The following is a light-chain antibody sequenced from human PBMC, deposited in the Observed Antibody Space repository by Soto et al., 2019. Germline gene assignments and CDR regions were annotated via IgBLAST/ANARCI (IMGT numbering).Light chain of an antibody. V-gene: IGKV1-5*03. CDR1: QNIDRW. CDR3: QQYNSYPWT. J-gene: IGKJ1*01. Sequence: DIQMTQSPSTLSASVGDRVTITCRASQNIDRWLAWYQQKPGKAPNLLIYGASSLESGVPSRFSGSGSGTDFTLTISSLRPDDFATYYCQQYNSYPWTFGQGTKVEIK. CDR2: GAS.